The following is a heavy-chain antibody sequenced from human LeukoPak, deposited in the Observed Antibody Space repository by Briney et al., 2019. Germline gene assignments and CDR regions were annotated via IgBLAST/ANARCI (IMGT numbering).Heavy chain of an antibody. J-gene: IGHJ5*02. V-gene: IGHV3-74*01. CDR1: GFTFSSYW. CDR3: ARLTAAPGSRWFDP. Sequence: GGSLRLSCAASGFTFSSYWMYWVRQVPGKGLVWVSRIDSDGSSTTYADSVKGRFTISRDNAKNTLYLQMNSLRVEDTAVYYCARLTAAPGSRWFDPWGQGTLVTVFS. D-gene: IGHD6-13*01. CDR2: IDSDGSST.